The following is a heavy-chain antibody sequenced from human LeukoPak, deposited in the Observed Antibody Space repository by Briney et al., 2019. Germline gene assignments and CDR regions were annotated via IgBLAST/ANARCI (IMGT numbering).Heavy chain of an antibody. CDR3: ARVGAPDAFDI. V-gene: IGHV1-69*04. CDR1: GGTFSSYA. CDR2: IIPTLGIA. J-gene: IGHJ3*02. Sequence: GASVKVSCKASGGTFSSYAISWVREAPGQGLEWMGRIIPTLGIANYAQKFQGRVTITADKSTSTAYMELSSLRSEDTAVYYCARVGAPDAFDIWGQGTMVTVSS. D-gene: IGHD1-26*01.